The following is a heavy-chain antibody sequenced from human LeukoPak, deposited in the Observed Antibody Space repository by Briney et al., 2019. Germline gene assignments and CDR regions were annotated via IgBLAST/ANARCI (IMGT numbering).Heavy chain of an antibody. D-gene: IGHD3-10*01. Sequence: GGSLRLSCAASGFIFSSYWMNWVRQAPGKGLECVANIKQDGSEKYYVDSVKGRFTISRDNAKNSLYLQMNSLRVEDTAVYYCARDRGSKSMDVWGQGTTVTVSS. CDR3: ARDRGSKSMDV. V-gene: IGHV3-7*01. J-gene: IGHJ6*02. CDR2: IKQDGSEK. CDR1: GFIFSSYW.